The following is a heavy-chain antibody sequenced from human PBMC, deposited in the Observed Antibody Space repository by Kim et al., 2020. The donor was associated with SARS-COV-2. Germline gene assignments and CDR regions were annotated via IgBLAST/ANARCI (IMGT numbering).Heavy chain of an antibody. J-gene: IGHJ3*02. CDR3: ARVNGAVAGGGAFDI. CDR2: IYYSGST. V-gene: IGHV4-59*01. Sequence: SETLSLTCTVSGGSISSYYWSWIRQPPGKGLEWIGYIYYSGSTNYNPSLKSRVTISVDTSKNQFSLKLSSVTAADTAVYYCARVNGAVAGGGAFDIWGQGTMVTVSS. CDR1: GGSISSYY. D-gene: IGHD6-19*01.